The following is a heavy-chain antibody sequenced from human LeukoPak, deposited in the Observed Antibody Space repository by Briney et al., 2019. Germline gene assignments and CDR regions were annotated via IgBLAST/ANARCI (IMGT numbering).Heavy chain of an antibody. J-gene: IGHJ2*01. CDR2: AYYKSKWYY. D-gene: IGHD2-15*01. V-gene: IGHV6-1*01. CDR3: ARDPSGGFRWYFDL. Sequence: SQTLSLTCAISRDSVSSSSATWNWIRQSPSRGLGWLGRAYYKSKWYYDYAVSVKSRLTISPDTSRNQFSLQLNSVTPENPAVYYCARDPSGGFRWYFDLWGRGTLVTVSS. CDR1: RDSVSSSSAT.